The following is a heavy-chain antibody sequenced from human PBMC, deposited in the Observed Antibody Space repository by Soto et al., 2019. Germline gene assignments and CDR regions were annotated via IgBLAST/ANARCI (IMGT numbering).Heavy chain of an antibody. CDR1: GYTFTGYY. CDR3: ARAGIAVASPPDY. J-gene: IGHJ4*02. D-gene: IGHD6-19*01. V-gene: IGHV1-2*04. Sequence: ASVKVSCKASGYTFTGYYMHWVRQAPGQGLEWMGWINPNSGGTNYAQKFQGWVTMTRDTSISTAYMELSRLRSDDTAVYYCARAGIAVASPPDYRGQGTLVTVSS. CDR2: INPNSGGT.